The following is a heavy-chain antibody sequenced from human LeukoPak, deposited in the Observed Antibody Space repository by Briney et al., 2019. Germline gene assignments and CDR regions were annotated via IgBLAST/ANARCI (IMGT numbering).Heavy chain of an antibody. CDR3: ARIVHRAKTGMTTVTSLAY. J-gene: IGHJ4*02. D-gene: IGHD4-17*01. CDR2: MNPNSGNT. Sequence: GASVKVSCKASGYTFTSYDINWVRQATGQGVEGMGWMNPNSGNTGYAQKFQGRVTMTRNTSISTAYMELSSLRSEDTAVYYCARIVHRAKTGMTTVTSLAYWGQGTLVTVSS. CDR1: GYTFTSYD. V-gene: IGHV1-8*01.